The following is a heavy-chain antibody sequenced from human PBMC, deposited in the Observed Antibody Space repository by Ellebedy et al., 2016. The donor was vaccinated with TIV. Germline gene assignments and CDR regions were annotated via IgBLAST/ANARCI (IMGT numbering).Heavy chain of an antibody. V-gene: IGHV3-23*01. CDR2: IGPRSDYT. CDR3: ARGNSGYDTVYLDY. J-gene: IGHJ4*02. Sequence: GESLKISCVASGFTFTTHAMAWVRQAPGKGLEWLSAIGPRSDYTFYADSVKGRFTVSRDNSKNTLYLQMNSLRAEDTAVYYCARGNSGYDTVYLDYWGQGTLVTVSS. CDR1: GFTFTTHA. D-gene: IGHD5-12*01.